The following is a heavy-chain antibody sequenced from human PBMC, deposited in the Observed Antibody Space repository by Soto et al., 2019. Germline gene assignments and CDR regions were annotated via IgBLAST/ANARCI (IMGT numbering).Heavy chain of an antibody. D-gene: IGHD3-3*02. J-gene: IGHJ5*02. Sequence: ETLCLTCAVSGCSISSGGYCWVWMRQAPGKGREWIGSIYYSGSTYYTPSLKSRVPISVDTSKNQFSLKLSSVTAADTAGYYCASPKIAFYNWFDPWGQGTLVTVS. CDR1: GCSISSGGYC. V-gene: IGHV4-39*01. CDR2: IYYSGST. CDR3: ASPKIAFYNWFDP.